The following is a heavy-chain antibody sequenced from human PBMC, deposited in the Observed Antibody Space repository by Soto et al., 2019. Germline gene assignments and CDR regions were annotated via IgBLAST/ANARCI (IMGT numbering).Heavy chain of an antibody. Sequence: GGSLRLSCAASGFTFSSYGMHWVRQAPGKGLEWVAVISYDGSNKYYADSVKGRFTISRDNSKNTLYLQMNSLRAEDTAVYYCAKKVGIAARPGPIDYWGQGTLVTVSS. D-gene: IGHD6-6*01. J-gene: IGHJ4*02. CDR1: GFTFSSYG. V-gene: IGHV3-30*18. CDR2: ISYDGSNK. CDR3: AKKVGIAARPGPIDY.